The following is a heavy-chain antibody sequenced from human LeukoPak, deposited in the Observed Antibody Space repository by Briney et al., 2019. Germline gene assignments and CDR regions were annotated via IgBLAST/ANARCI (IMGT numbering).Heavy chain of an antibody. Sequence: GGSLRLSCAASGFTFSHFWMSWVRQAPGKGLEWVSAISGSGGSTYYADSVKGRFTISRGNSKNTLYLQMNSLRAEDTAVYYCAKENWDDSSGYPNYYYYYGMDVWGQGTTVTVSS. CDR3: AKENWDDSSGYPNYYYYYGMDV. J-gene: IGHJ6*02. CDR1: GFTFSHFW. D-gene: IGHD3-22*01. V-gene: IGHV3-23*01. CDR2: ISGSGGST.